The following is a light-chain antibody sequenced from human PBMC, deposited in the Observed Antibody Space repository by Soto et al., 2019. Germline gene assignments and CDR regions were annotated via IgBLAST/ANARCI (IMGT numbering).Light chain of an antibody. V-gene: IGKV3-20*01. CDR2: DTS. CDR1: QTLSNSF. Sequence: EIFLTQSPGTLSLSPGERATLSCRASQTLSNSFIAWYQQKPGQAPRLLIYDTSSRATGVPDRYSASGSGTDFTLTISRLEPGDFAVFFCQQYGTSEIIFGQGTRLEIK. CDR3: QQYGTSEII. J-gene: IGKJ5*01.